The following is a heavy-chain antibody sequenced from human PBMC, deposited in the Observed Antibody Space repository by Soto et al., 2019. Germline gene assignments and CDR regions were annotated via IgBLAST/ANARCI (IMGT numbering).Heavy chain of an antibody. J-gene: IGHJ4*02. CDR1: GFTFSSYW. V-gene: IGHV3-74*01. D-gene: IGHD3-10*01. Sequence: EVQLVESGGGLVQPGGSLRLSCAASGFTFSSYWMHWVRQAPGKGLVWVSRINSDGSSTSYADSVKGRFTISRDNAKNTLYLQMNSRRAEDTAVYYCARGPITMVRGAHFDYWGQGTLVTVSS. CDR2: INSDGSST. CDR3: ARGPITMVRGAHFDY.